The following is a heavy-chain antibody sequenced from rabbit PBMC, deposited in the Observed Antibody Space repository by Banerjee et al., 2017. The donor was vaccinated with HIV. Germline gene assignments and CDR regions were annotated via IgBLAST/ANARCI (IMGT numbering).Heavy chain of an antibody. Sequence: QEQLEESGGDLVKPEGSLTLTCTASGFSFSSSYWICWVRQAPGKGLEWIACIYVGSSGPTYYASWAKGRFTISKTSSTTVTLQMTSLTAADTATYFCARERAGDAAYGYVGHDGFDPWGPGTLVTVS. D-gene: IGHD6-1*01. CDR2: IYVGSSGPT. V-gene: IGHV1S45*01. J-gene: IGHJ2*01. CDR1: GFSFSSSYW. CDR3: ARERAGDAAYGYVGHDGFDP.